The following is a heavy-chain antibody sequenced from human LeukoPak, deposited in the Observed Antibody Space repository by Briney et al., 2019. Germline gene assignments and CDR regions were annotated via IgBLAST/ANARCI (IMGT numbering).Heavy chain of an antibody. CDR3: GRDLKVDGSSGYYAFDI. CDR1: GGSITDYY. CDR2: DYYSGSS. J-gene: IGHJ3*02. D-gene: IGHD6-19*01. Sequence: SETLSLTCTVSGGSITDYYWGWIRQPPGKGLEWIGYDYYSGSSNYNPSHKSRVTISVDTSKNQLSLKMSSVSAADTAVYYCGRDLKVDGSSGYYAFDIWGQGTMVTVSS. V-gene: IGHV4-59*12.